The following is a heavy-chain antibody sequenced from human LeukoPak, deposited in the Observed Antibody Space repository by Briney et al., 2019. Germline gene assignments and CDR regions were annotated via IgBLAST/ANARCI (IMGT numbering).Heavy chain of an antibody. V-gene: IGHV3-23*01. D-gene: IGHD6-19*01. CDR1: GFTFSSYA. Sequence: GGSLRLSCAASGFTFSSYAMSWVRQAPGKGLEWVSAISGSGGSTYYADSVKGRFTISRDNSKNTLYLQMNSLRAEDTAVYYCAKDSCLQWLVSDRFGGGYDFDYWGQGTLVTVSS. CDR2: ISGSGGST. CDR3: AKDSCLQWLVSDRFGGGYDFDY. J-gene: IGHJ4*02.